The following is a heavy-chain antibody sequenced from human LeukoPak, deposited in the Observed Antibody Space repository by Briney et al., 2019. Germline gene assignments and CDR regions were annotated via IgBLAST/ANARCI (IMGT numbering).Heavy chain of an antibody. D-gene: IGHD1-26*01. CDR1: GLTFSSYW. Sequence: GGSLRLSCAAPGLTFSSYWMSWVRQAPGKGLEWVANIKQDGSEENFVDSVKGRFTISRDNAKKSLYLQMNSLRAEDTAVYYCARGSSAGASLRHDYWGQGTLVTVSS. J-gene: IGHJ4*02. CDR3: ARGSSAGASLRHDY. CDR2: IKQDGSEE. V-gene: IGHV3-7*01.